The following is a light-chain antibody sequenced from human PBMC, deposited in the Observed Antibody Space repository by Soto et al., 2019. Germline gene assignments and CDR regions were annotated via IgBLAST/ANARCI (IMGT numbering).Light chain of an antibody. J-gene: IGKJ1*01. CDR1: QSVSSSY. Sequence: EILLTQSPGTLSLSPGERATLSCRASQSVSSSYLAWYQQKPGQAPRLLIYGASSRATGIPDRFSGSGSGTDFTRTISRLEPEDFAVYYCQQYGSSLTWTFGQGTKVDIK. CDR3: QQYGSSLTWT. V-gene: IGKV3-20*01. CDR2: GAS.